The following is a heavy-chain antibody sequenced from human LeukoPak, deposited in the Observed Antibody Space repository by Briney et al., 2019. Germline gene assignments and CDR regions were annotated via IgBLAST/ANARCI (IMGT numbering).Heavy chain of an antibody. D-gene: IGHD2-8*01. CDR1: GYTLTELS. Sequence: GASVTVSCKVSGYTLTELSVHWVRQAPGKGREWMGGFDPEDGETIYGQKFQGRVTMTEDTSTDTASMELSSLRSEDTAVYYCATDARGRTIYYYYYMDVWGKGTTVTVSS. CDR3: ATDARGRTIYYYYYMDV. V-gene: IGHV1-24*01. CDR2: FDPEDGET. J-gene: IGHJ6*03.